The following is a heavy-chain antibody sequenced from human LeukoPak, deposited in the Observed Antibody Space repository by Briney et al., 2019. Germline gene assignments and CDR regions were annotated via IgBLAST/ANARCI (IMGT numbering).Heavy chain of an antibody. J-gene: IGHJ6*03. CDR3: ARDTKVLDGDYVYYYYMDV. D-gene: IGHD4-17*01. Sequence: SETLSLTCAVYGGSFSGYYWSWIRQPPGKGLEWIGEINHSGSTNYNPSLKSRVTISVDTSKNQFSLKLSSVTAADTAVYYCARDTKVLDGDYVYYYYMDVWGKGTTVTVSS. CDR1: GGSFSGYY. V-gene: IGHV4-34*01. CDR2: INHSGST.